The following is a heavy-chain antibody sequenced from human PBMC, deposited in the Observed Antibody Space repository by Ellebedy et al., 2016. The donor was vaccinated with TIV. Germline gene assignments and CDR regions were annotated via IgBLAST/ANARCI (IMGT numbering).Heavy chain of an antibody. D-gene: IGHD5-18*01. Sequence: ASVKVSCKASGYTFTSYAMHWVRQAPGQRLEWMGWINAGNGNTKYSQKFQGRVTITRDTSASTAYMELSSLRSEDTADYYCARDVQLIYSYGPDHFGYWGQGTLVTVSS. V-gene: IGHV1-3*01. CDR2: INAGNGNT. CDR1: GYTFTSYA. J-gene: IGHJ4*02. CDR3: ARDVQLIYSYGPDHFGY.